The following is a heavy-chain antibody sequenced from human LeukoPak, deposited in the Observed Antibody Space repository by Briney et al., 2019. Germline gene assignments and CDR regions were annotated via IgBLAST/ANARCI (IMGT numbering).Heavy chain of an antibody. CDR2: ITTSGSTI. CDR3: ARTSGDDDFWSGYHSDY. V-gene: IGHV3-11*04. Sequence: GGSLRLSCAASGFTFSDYYMSWIRQAPGKGLEWISYITTSGSTIYYADSVKGRFTISRDNAKNSLYLQMNSLRAEDTAVYYCARTSGDDDFWSGYHSDYWGQGTLVTVSS. J-gene: IGHJ4*02. CDR1: GFTFSDYY. D-gene: IGHD3-3*01.